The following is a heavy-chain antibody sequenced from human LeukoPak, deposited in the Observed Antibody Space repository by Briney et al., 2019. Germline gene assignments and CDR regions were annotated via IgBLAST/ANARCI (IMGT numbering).Heavy chain of an antibody. CDR1: GFTFSSYS. J-gene: IGHJ6*03. D-gene: IGHD3-10*01. V-gene: IGHV3-21*01. CDR2: ISSSSSYI. Sequence: GGSLRLSCAASGFTFSSYSMNWVRQAPGKGLEWVSSISSSSSYIYYADSVKGRFTISRDNAKNTLYLQMNSLRAEDTAVYYCARGRTVRGVIQFYYYMDVWGKGTTVTVSS. CDR3: ARGRTVRGVIQFYYYMDV.